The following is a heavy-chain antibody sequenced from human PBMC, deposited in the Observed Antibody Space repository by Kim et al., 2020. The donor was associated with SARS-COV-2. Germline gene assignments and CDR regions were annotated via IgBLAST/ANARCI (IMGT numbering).Heavy chain of an antibody. V-gene: IGHV3-30*04. CDR3: ARAAVAGIFNGWFDP. CDR2: ISYDGSNK. CDR1: GFTFSSYA. J-gene: IGHJ5*02. D-gene: IGHD6-19*01. Sequence: GGSLRLSCAASGFTFSSYAMHWVRQAPGKGLEWVAVISYDGSNKYYADSVKGRFTISRDNSKNTLYQQMNSLRAEDTAVYYCARAAVAGIFNGWFDPWGQGTLVTVSS.